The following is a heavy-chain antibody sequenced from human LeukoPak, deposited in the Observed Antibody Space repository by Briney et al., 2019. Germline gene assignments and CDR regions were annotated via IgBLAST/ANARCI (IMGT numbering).Heavy chain of an antibody. CDR2: IFDSEST. V-gene: IGHV4-31*03. J-gene: IGHJ4*02. CDR1: GGSISSGGYY. CDR3: ARAIYYGSGSYIHDY. D-gene: IGHD3-10*01. Sequence: SETLSLTCTVSGGSISSGGYYWSSIRQHPGKGLEWIGNIFDSESTYYNPSLKSRVSISLDTSKNQFSLKLTSVAAADTAVYYCARAIYYGSGSYIHDYWGQGTLVTVSS.